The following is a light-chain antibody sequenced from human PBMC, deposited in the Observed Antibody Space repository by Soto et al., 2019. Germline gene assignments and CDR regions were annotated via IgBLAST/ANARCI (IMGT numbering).Light chain of an antibody. V-gene: IGKV1-5*03. CDR3: QQYNSYWT. CDR2: KAS. CDR1: QSISSW. J-gene: IGKJ4*02. Sequence: DIQMTQSPSTLSASVGDRVTITCRASQSISSWLAWYQQKPGKAPKLLIYKASIFESGVPTRFSGSGSGTEFPLTISRLQADDFANYYCQQYNSYWTFGGGTKVEIK.